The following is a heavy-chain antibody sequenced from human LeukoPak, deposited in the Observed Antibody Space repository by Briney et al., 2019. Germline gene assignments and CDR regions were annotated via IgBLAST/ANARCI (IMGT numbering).Heavy chain of an antibody. D-gene: IGHD2-15*01. CDR2: MNFNSGNT. CDR1: GYTFPNYD. Sequence: GASVKVSCKASGYTFPNYDINWVRQATGQGLEWMGWMNFNSGNTGYAQKFQGRVTMTRNTAISTIYMELSSLKSEDTAIYYCARDPPRCSGGSCYSGEYFQHWGQGTLVTVSS. CDR3: ARDPPRCSGGSCYSGEYFQH. V-gene: IGHV1-8*01. J-gene: IGHJ1*01.